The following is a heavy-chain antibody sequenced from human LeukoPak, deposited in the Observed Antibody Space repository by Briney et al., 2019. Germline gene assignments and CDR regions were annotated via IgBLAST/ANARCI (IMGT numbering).Heavy chain of an antibody. V-gene: IGHV3-30*18. D-gene: IGHD3-22*01. CDR2: ISYDGSNK. CDR1: GFTFSNYA. J-gene: IGHJ4*02. Sequence: GGSLRLSCAATGFTFSNYAMHWVRQAPGKGLEWVAVISYDGSNKYYADSVKGRFTISRDNSKNTLYLQMNSLRAEDTAVYYCAKSYDSSGYYPDYWGQGTLVTVSS. CDR3: AKSYDSSGYYPDY.